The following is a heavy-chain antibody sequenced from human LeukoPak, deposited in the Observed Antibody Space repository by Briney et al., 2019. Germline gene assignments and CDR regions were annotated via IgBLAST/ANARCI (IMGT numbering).Heavy chain of an antibody. CDR2: SYSGGGT. CDR3: AREWNVFDI. Sequence: GGSLRLSCAASGFTFSSYAMSWVRQAPGKGLEWVSVSYSGGGTYYADSVKGRFTISRGNSKNTLCLQMDSLRAEDTAVYYCAREWNVFDIWGQGTMVTVSS. J-gene: IGHJ3*02. D-gene: IGHD5-12*01. V-gene: IGHV3-66*01. CDR1: GFTFSSYA.